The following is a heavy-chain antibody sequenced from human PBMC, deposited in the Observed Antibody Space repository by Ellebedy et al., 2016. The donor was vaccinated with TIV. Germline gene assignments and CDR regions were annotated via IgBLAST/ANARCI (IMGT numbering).Heavy chain of an antibody. CDR3: ARVVVPAAMLLYYYYAMDV. J-gene: IGHJ6*02. CDR1: GGSISSSNW. D-gene: IGHD2-2*01. Sequence: MPSETLSLTCAVSGGSISSSNWWSWVRQPPGKGLEWIGEIYHSGSTNYNPSLKSRVTISVDTSKNQFSLKLSSVTAADTAVYYCARVVVPAAMLLYYYYAMDVWGQGTTVTVSS. CDR2: IYHSGST. V-gene: IGHV4-4*02.